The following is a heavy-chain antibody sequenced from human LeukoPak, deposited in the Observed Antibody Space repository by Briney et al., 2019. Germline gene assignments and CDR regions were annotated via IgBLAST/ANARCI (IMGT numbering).Heavy chain of an antibody. D-gene: IGHD1-26*01. V-gene: IGHV3-48*01. J-gene: IGHJ4*02. CDR3: AREYKSDPTRRWELLAHAFDY. CDR1: GFTFSNYW. CDR2: ISSSSSTI. Sequence: SGGSLRLSCAASGFTFSNYWMHWVRQAPGKGLEWVSYISSSSSTIYYADSVKGRFTISRDNAKNSLYLQMNSLRAEDTAVYYCAREYKSDPTRRWELLAHAFDYWGQGTLVTVSS.